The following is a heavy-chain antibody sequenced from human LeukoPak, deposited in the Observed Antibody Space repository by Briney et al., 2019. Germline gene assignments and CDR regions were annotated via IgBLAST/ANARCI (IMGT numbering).Heavy chain of an antibody. D-gene: IGHD3-3*01. J-gene: IGHJ4*02. CDR1: GFTFSSYG. Sequence: GGSLRLSCAASGFTFSSYGMPWVRQAPGKGLEWVAVISYDGSNKYYADSVKGRFTISRDNSKNTLYLQMNSLRAEDTAVYYCAKNDLGITIFGVVHWGQGTLVTVSS. CDR2: ISYDGSNK. CDR3: AKNDLGITIFGVVH. V-gene: IGHV3-30*18.